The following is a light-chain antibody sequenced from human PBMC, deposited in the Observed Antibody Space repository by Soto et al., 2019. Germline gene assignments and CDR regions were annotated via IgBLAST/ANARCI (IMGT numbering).Light chain of an antibody. Sequence: ERLMTQSPATLSMSPGERATLSCRASQSVSSNLAWYQQKPGQAPRLFSYGASTRATGIPARFSGRGSGTDFTLTIGSLKSEDFAHYYCHQYNNWPLTFGGGTRLEI. CDR3: HQYNNWPLT. CDR2: GAS. CDR1: QSVSSN. J-gene: IGKJ5*01. V-gene: IGKV3-15*01.